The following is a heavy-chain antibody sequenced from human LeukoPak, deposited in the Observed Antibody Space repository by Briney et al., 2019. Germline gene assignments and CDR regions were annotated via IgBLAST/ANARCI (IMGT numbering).Heavy chain of an antibody. V-gene: IGHV4-34*01. CDR3: ARRRDFDY. Sequence: SETLSLTCAVYGGSFSGYYWSWIRQPPGKGLEWIGEINHSGSTNYNPSLKSRVTISVDTSKNQFSLKLSSVTAADTVVYYCARRRDFDYWGQGTLVTVSS. J-gene: IGHJ4*02. CDR1: GGSFSGYY. CDR2: INHSGST.